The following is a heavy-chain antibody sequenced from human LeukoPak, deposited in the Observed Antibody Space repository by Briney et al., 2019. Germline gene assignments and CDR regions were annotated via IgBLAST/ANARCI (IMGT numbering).Heavy chain of an antibody. CDR3: ARDPGSGWYYFDY. J-gene: IGHJ4*02. V-gene: IGHV1-46*01. CDR2: INPSGGST. CDR1: GYTFTSYH. D-gene: IGHD6-19*01. Sequence: ASVKVSCKASGYTFTSYHIHWVRQAPGQGLEWMGIINPSGGSTSYAQKFQGRVTMTRGTSTSTVYMELSSLRSEDTAVYYCARDPGSGWYYFDYWGQGTLVTVSS.